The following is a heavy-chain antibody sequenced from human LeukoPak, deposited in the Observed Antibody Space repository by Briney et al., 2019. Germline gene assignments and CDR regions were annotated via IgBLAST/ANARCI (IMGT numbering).Heavy chain of an antibody. J-gene: IGHJ1*01. V-gene: IGHV4-38-2*01. D-gene: IGHD3-10*01. CDR2: LYHTGGT. CDR3: VRYYYGSGNYPQH. CDR1: GYSISSGYY. Sequence: SETLSLTCAVSGYSISSGYYWGWIRQPPGKGLEWIGSLYHTGGTCYNTSLKSRVTISVDTSRNQFSLKLSSVTAADTAVYYCVRYYYGSGNYPQHWGQGTLVTVSS.